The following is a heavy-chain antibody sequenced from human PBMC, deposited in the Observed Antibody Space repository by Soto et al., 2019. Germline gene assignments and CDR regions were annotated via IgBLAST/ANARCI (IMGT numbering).Heavy chain of an antibody. Sequence: GGSLRLSCAASGFIFNIYSMNWVRQAPGKGLEWISGINCNSGTIDYADSVKGRFTISGDNAKTSLYLQMNSLRAEDTALYYCAKDRGSGSYAANYYYYGMDVWGQGTTVTVSS. V-gene: IGHV3-9*01. CDR1: GFIFNIYS. J-gene: IGHJ6*02. CDR3: AKDRGSGSYAANYYYYGMDV. CDR2: INCNSGTI. D-gene: IGHD3-10*01.